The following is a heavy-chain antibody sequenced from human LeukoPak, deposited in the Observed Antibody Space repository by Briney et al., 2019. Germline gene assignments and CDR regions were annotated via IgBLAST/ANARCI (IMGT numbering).Heavy chain of an antibody. Sequence: GGSLRLSCAASGFTFSSCAMSWVRQAPGKGLVWVSRINSDGSSTTYADSVKGRSSISRDNAKNTLYLHLNSLRAEDTGVYYCARAVRAHPPADFWGQGTLVTVSS. D-gene: IGHD3-3*01. J-gene: IGHJ4*02. CDR3: ARAVRAHPPADF. V-gene: IGHV3-74*01. CDR2: INSDGSST. CDR1: GFTFSSCA.